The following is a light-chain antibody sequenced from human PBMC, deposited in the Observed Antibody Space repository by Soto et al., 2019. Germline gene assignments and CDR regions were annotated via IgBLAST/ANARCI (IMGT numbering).Light chain of an antibody. CDR3: QQYSTYSWT. J-gene: IGKJ1*01. V-gene: IGKV1-5*01. CDR2: DAS. CDR1: QTISSW. Sequence: DIQMTPSPSTLSASVGDRVPITCRASQTISSWLAWYQVKPGKAPKLLILDASSLDSGVPSRFSGSASGTEFTLTISSLQPDDFATYFCQQYSTYSWTFGQGTKVDIK.